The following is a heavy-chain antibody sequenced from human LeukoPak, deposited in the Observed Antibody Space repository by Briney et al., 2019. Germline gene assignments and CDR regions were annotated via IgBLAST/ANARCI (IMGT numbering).Heavy chain of an antibody. CDR3: ARGGATRYCSSTSCQAAFDI. CDR2: IYYSGST. V-gene: IGHV4-59*08. D-gene: IGHD2-2*01. Sequence: PSETLSLTCTVSGGSLRSYYWSWNRQPPGTGLEWIGYIYYSGSTNYNPSLKSRVTISVDTSKNQFSLKLSSVTAADTAVYYCARGGATRYCSSTSCQAAFDIWGQGTMVTVSS. CDR1: GGSLRSYY. J-gene: IGHJ3*02.